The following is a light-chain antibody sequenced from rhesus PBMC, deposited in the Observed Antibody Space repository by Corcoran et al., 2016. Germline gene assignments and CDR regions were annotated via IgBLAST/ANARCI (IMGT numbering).Light chain of an antibody. Sequence: DIQMTQSPSSLSASVGDTVTITCQASQGISKNLAWYQQKPGNVPKLLIYAASTLQRGVPSRFRGSVSGTDCTLTISSLQPEDFATYYCQHVYGILTFGPGTKLDIK. CDR2: AAS. V-gene: IGKV1-33*02. J-gene: IGKJ3*01. CDR1: QGISKN. CDR3: QHVYGILT.